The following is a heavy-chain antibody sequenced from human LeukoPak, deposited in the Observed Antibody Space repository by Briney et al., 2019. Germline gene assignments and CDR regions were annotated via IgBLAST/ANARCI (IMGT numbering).Heavy chain of an antibody. D-gene: IGHD2-2*02. CDR3: ARDCSSTSCYIAFDI. CDR2: INAGNGNT. V-gene: IGHV1-3*01. Sequence: ASVKVSCKASGYTFTSYAMHWERQAPGQRLEWVGWINAGNGNTKNSQKFQGRVTITRDTSASTAYMELSSLRSEDTAVYYCARDCSSTSCYIAFDIWGQGTMVTVSS. J-gene: IGHJ3*02. CDR1: GYTFTSYA.